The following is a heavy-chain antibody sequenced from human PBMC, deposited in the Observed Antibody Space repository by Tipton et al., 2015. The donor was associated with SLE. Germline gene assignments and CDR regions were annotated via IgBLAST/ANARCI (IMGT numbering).Heavy chain of an antibody. CDR1: GDAIDGNTYF. V-gene: IGHV4-39*07. CDR2: ISYSGAT. J-gene: IGHJ4*02. CDR3: ARLTPWGYDY. D-gene: IGHD7-27*01. Sequence: GLVKPSETLSLTCTVSGDAIDGNTYFWDWIRQPPGKGLMLIGSISYSGATSYNPTLKSRVTISVDTSKNQFSLSLISVTAADTAVYYCARLTPWGYDYWGPGMLVTVSS.